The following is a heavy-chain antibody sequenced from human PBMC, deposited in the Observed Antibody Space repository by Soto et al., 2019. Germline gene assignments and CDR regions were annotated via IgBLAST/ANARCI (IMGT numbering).Heavy chain of an antibody. Sequence: QITLKESGPTLVKPTQTLTLTCTFSGFSLSTTGMGVGWIRQPPGKALEWLALTYWNNDNRYSPSLKSRLSITRDTSKNQVVLTMTNMSPVDPAPYFCVHRRKIYDSVWGEYRYDCFDYWGQVSLVTVSS. D-gene: IGHD3-16*02. V-gene: IGHV2-5*01. CDR3: VHRRKIYDSVWGEYRYDCFDY. CDR2: TYWNNDN. CDR1: GFSLSTTGMG. J-gene: IGHJ4*02.